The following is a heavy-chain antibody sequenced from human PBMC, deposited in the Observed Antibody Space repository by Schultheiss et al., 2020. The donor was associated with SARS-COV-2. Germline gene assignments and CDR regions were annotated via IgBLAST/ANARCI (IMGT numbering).Heavy chain of an antibody. D-gene: IGHD6-19*01. Sequence: GGSLRLSCAASGFTFSSYAMSWVRQAPGKGLEYVSAISSNGGSTYYADSVKGRFTISRDNSKNTLYLQMGSLRAEDMAVYYCARDRLVLSYYYGMDVWGQGTTVTVSS. CDR1: GFTFSSYA. CDR2: ISSNGGST. J-gene: IGHJ6*02. V-gene: IGHV3-64*02. CDR3: ARDRLVLSYYYGMDV.